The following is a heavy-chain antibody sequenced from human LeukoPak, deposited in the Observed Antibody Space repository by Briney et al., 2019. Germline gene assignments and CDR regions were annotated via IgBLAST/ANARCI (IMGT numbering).Heavy chain of an antibody. CDR2: ISSSSSTI. D-gene: IGHD3-10*01. J-gene: IGHJ5*01. Sequence: PGGSLRLFCAASGFTFSDYYMSWIRQARGRGREWVSYISSSSSTIYYAAAMKGLFTITRDNTKNSYYLQMNRRTAEDTAEYCCASVFRGALNWFDPWGQGTMVTVSS. CDR1: GFTFSDYY. CDR3: ASVFRGALNWFDP. V-gene: IGHV3-11*04.